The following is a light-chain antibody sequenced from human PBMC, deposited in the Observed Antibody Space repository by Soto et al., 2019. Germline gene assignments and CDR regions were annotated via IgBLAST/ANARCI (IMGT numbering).Light chain of an antibody. CDR2: AAS. Sequence: DLQMTQSPSSVFASVGDRVTITCRASQGISDWLAWYQQKPGKAPKLLIYAASSLPSEVPSRFSGSGSGTDFALTISSLQPEDFATYYCLQTNSFPRTFGQGTKVQVK. J-gene: IGKJ1*01. CDR1: QGISDW. CDR3: LQTNSFPRT. V-gene: IGKV1-12*01.